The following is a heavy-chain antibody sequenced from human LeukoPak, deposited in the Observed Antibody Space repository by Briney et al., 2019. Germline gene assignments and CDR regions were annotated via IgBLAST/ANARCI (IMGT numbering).Heavy chain of an antibody. CDR2: IHHSGST. CDR1: GYSISSGYY. J-gene: IGHJ2*01. CDR3: ARVYYSSSYDYWYFDL. V-gene: IGHV4-38-2*02. D-gene: IGHD6-13*01. Sequence: SETLSLTCTVSGYSISSGYYWGWMRQPPGQGLAWIESIHHSGSTYYNPSLKSRVTMSIDTSKNQFSLKLSSVTAADTAVYYCARVYYSSSYDYWYFDLWGRGTLVTVSS.